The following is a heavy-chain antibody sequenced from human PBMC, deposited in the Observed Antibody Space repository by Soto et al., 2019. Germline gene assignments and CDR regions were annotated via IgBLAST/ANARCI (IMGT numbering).Heavy chain of an antibody. Sequence: GGSLRLSCAASGFNFSNHWMHWVRQAPGTGLVWVSRITSDGKSKAYAESVKGRFAISRDNAKNTVYLQMNGLTVEDTAAYYCARESGDWPLNWFDPWGQGTLVTVSS. J-gene: IGHJ5*02. CDR3: ARESGDWPLNWFDP. CDR2: ITSDGKSK. V-gene: IGHV3-74*01. D-gene: IGHD2-21*02. CDR1: GFNFSNHW.